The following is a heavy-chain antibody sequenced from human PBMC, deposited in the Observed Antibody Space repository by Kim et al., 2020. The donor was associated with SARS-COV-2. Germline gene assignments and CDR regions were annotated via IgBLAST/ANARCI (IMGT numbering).Heavy chain of an antibody. V-gene: IGHV1-46*01. CDR3: ARAIVTDGGY. Sequence: STSYAQKFQGRVTMTRDTSTSTVYMELSSLRSEDTAVYYCARAIVTDGGYWGQGTLVTVSS. D-gene: IGHD2-15*01. J-gene: IGHJ4*02. CDR2: ST.